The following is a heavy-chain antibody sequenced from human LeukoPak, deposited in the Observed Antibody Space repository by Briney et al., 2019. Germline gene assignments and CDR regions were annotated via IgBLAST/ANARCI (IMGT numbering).Heavy chain of an antibody. J-gene: IGHJ3*02. CDR1: GGSISSSNW. Sequence: SGTLSLTCAVSGGSISSSNWWSWVRQPPGKGLEWIGEIYHSGSTNYNPSLKSRVTMSVDTSKNQFSLKLSSVTAADTAVYYCARAAATDAFDIWGQGTMVTVSS. CDR2: IYHSGST. D-gene: IGHD2-15*01. CDR3: ARAAATDAFDI. V-gene: IGHV4-4*02.